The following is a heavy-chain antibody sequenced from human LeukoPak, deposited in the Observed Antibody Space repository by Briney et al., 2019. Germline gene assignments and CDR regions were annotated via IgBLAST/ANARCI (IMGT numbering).Heavy chain of an antibody. D-gene: IGHD6-13*01. J-gene: IGHJ4*02. CDR1: GFTVSSNY. CDR2: IYSGGST. V-gene: IGHV3-53*05. CDR3: AKDIHVGSNSVLDS. Sequence: GGSLRLSCAASGFTVSSNYMSWVRQAPGKGLEWVSVIYSGGSTYYADSVKGRFTISRDDSKNSLYLQMNSLRSEDTALYYCAKDIHVGSNSVLDSWGQGTLVTVSS.